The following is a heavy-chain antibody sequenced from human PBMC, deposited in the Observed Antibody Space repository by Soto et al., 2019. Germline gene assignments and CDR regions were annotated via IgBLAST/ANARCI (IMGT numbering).Heavy chain of an antibody. CDR2: IIPIFGTA. J-gene: IGHJ4*02. Sequence: ASVKVSCKASGGTFSSYAISWVRQAPGQGLEWMGGIIPIFGTANYAQKFQGRVTITADESTSTAYMELSSLRSEDTAVYYCARHEGCGGECYSGSVDYWGQGTLVTVSS. CDR1: GGTFSSYA. V-gene: IGHV1-69*13. CDR3: ARHEGCGGECYSGSVDY. D-gene: IGHD2-21*01.